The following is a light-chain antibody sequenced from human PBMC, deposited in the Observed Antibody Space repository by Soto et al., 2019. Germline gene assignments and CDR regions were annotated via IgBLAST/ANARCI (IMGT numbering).Light chain of an antibody. J-gene: IGLJ1*01. CDR1: SSDVGAYNY. Sequence: QSVLTQPASVSGSPGQSITISCTGTSSDVGAYNYVSWYQQHPGKAPKLMIYDVSNRPSGISNRFSGSKSGNTASLTISGLQAEDEADYYCISYTSRSTPYVFGTGTKVTVL. CDR3: ISYTSRSTPYV. CDR2: DVS. V-gene: IGLV2-14*01.